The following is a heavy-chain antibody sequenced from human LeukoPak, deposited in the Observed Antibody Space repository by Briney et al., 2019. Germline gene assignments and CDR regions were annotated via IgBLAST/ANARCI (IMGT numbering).Heavy chain of an antibody. CDR1: GGTLSRYA. CDR2: IIPIFGTA. CDR3: AREFRGSHSDYYYYYMDV. D-gene: IGHD3-10*01. Sequence: GASVKVSCKTSGGTLSRYAISWVRQAPGQGLEWMGEIIPIFGTANYAQKFQGRVTITADKSTSTAYMELSSLRSEDTAVYYCAREFRGSHSDYYYYYMDVWGKGTTVTVSS. V-gene: IGHV1-69*06. J-gene: IGHJ6*03.